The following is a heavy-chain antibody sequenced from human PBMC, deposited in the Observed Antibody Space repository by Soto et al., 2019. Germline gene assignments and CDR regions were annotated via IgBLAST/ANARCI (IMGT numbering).Heavy chain of an antibody. CDR3: ARPQGDYGDYLRAFDI. J-gene: IGHJ3*02. Sequence: QVQLVESGGGVVLPGGSLRISCAASGFPFSVYGMHWVRQAPGKGLAWVAVTWYDGTNKYYAESVKGRFIISRDNSKNTLYLQMNSLRAEDTAVYHCARPQGDYGDYLRAFDIWGPGTTVTVSS. D-gene: IGHD4-17*01. CDR1: GFPFSVYG. V-gene: IGHV3-33*01. CDR2: TWYDGTNK.